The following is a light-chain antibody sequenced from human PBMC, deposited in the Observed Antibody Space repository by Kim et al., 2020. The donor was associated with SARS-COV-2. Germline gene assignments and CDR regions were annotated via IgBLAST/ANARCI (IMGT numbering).Light chain of an antibody. Sequence: DIQLTQSPSSLSASVGDRVTINCRASQSISNYLNWYQHKPGKAPNLLIYAASNLQSGVPSRFSGSGSGTDFSLTISSLQPEDYATYYCQQSYNTPRTFGQGTKVDIK. CDR3: QQSYNTPRT. J-gene: IGKJ1*01. CDR1: QSISNY. CDR2: AAS. V-gene: IGKV1-39*01.